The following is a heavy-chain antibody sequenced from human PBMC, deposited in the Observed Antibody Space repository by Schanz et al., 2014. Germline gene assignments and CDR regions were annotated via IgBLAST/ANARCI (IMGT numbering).Heavy chain of an antibody. V-gene: IGHV3-7*01. CDR1: GFTFSTYW. Sequence: VQLVESGGGLVQPGGSLRLSCAASGFTFSTYWMSWVRQAPGKRLEWVANIKQDESERSYVDSVKGRFTISRDNAKNSLYLQMNSLRAEDTAVYYCARDKGGYYPFDYWGQGTLVTVSS. J-gene: IGHJ4*02. CDR3: ARDKGGYYPFDY. D-gene: IGHD3-3*01. CDR2: IKQDESER.